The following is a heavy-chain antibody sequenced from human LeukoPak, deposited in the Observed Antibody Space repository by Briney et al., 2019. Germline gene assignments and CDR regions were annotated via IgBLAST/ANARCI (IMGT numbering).Heavy chain of an antibody. CDR3: ARTRRHYYGSGKNLTPWPAGLDV. CDR1: SGSFSDYY. J-gene: IGHJ6*01. CDR2: SGSS. D-gene: IGHD3-10*01. V-gene: IGHV4-59*01. Sequence: SETLSLTCTVSSGSFSDYYWTWMRQPPGQVLEWIGYSGSSKYNPSLESRVTISVDTSKRHFSLTLSSVTAADTAIYYCARTRRHYYGSGKNLTPWPAGLDVWGQGTTVIVSA.